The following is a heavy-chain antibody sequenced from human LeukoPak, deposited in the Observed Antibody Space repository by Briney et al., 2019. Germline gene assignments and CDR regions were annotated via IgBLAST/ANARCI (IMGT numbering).Heavy chain of an antibody. Sequence: PSETLSLTCTVSRGSLSSTPYYWAWIRQPPGKGLEWIGRISYSGSPYYTPSLKSRVTISVDPSKNQFSLKMSSVTAADTAVYNCATFEGATWGQGTLVTVSS. CDR3: ATFEGAT. J-gene: IGHJ5*02. D-gene: IGHD4/OR15-4a*01. CDR1: RGSLSSTPYY. CDR2: ISYSGSP. V-gene: IGHV4-39*01.